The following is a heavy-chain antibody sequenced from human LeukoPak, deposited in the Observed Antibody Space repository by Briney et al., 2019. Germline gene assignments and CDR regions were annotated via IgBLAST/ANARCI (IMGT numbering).Heavy chain of an antibody. CDR2: MNPSSGNT. J-gene: IGHJ4*02. CDR1: GYTFTSYD. V-gene: IGHV1-8*01. D-gene: IGHD3-10*01. CDR3: ATHTYYYSSGSFAY. Sequence: ASMKASCKASGYTFTSYDINWVRQATGQGPEWMGWMNPSSGNTGYAQRFQGRVSMTRDTSTNTAYLELSSLRSEDTAVYYCATHTYYYSSGSFAYWGQGTLVTVSS.